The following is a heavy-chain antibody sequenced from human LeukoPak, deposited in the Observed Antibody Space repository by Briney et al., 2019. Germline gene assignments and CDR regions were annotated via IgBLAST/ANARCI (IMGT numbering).Heavy chain of an antibody. CDR1: GGSFSSYY. J-gene: IGHJ5*02. V-gene: IGHV4-34*01. CDR2: VSYSGGT. Sequence: SSETLSLTCAVYGGSFSSYYWTWIRQPPGKGLEWIGEVSYSGGTKYNPSLKSRVTISVDTSKNQFSLNLSSVTAADTAVYYCARRSRAVAGRLAFDPWGQGTLVTVSS. CDR3: ARRSRAVAGRLAFDP. D-gene: IGHD6-19*01.